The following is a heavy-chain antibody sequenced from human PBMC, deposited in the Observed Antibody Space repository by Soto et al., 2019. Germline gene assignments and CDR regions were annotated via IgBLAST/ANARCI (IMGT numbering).Heavy chain of an antibody. CDR1: GGSISSYY. CDR3: GRENPFSGYYYGMDV. Sequence: TETLSLTCTVSGGSISSYYWSWIRQPPGKGLEWIGYIYYSGSTNYNPSLKSRVTISVDTSKNQFSLKLSSVTAADTAVYYCGRENPFSGYYYGMDVWGQGTKVPGSS. CDR2: IYYSGST. V-gene: IGHV4-59*01. J-gene: IGHJ6*01.